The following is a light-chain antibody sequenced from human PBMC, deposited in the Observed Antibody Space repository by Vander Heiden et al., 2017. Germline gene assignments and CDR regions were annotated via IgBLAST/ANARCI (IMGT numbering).Light chain of an antibody. CDR3: QEAYRDLA. V-gene: IGKV1-39*01. CDR1: QSISNF. CDR2: AAS. J-gene: IGKJ4*01. Sequence: DIQMTQSPSSLSASVGDRVTITCRASQSISNFLNWYQQKPGKAPKLLIFAASTLQSGVPSRFSGSGSGTDFTLTISSLQPEDFATYHCQEAYRDLALGGGTKVEL.